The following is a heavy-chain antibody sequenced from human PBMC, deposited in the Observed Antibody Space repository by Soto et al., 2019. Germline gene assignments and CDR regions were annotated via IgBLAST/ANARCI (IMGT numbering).Heavy chain of an antibody. CDR2: ISYDGSNK. Sequence: QVQLVESGGGVVQPGRSLRLSCAASGFTFSSYGMHWVRQAPGKGLEWVAVISYDGSNKYYADSVKGRFTISRDNSKNTLYLQMNSLRAEDTAVYYCAKASLVFHRIAARRRGLPPLDYWGQGTLVTVSS. CDR1: GFTFSSYG. V-gene: IGHV3-30*18. D-gene: IGHD6-6*01. CDR3: AKASLVFHRIAARRRGLPPLDY. J-gene: IGHJ4*02.